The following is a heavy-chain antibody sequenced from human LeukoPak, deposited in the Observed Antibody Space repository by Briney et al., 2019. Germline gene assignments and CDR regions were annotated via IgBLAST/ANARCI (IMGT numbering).Heavy chain of an antibody. J-gene: IGHJ6*02. CDR3: ARGPVMVGATYYYYYGMDV. V-gene: IGHV1-8*01. D-gene: IGHD1-26*01. CDR1: GYTFTSYD. CDR2: MNPNSGNT. Sequence: ASVKVSRKASGYTFTSYDINWVRQATGQGLEWMGWMNPNSGNTGYAQKFQGRVTMTRNTSISTAYMELSSLRSEDTAVYYCARGPVMVGATYYYYYGMDVWGQGTTVTVSS.